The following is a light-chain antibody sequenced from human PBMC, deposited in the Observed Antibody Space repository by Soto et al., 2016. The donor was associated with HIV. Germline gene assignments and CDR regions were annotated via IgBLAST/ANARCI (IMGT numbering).Light chain of an antibody. V-gene: IGKV1-5*03. CDR3: QQYNSYWT. Sequence: DIQMTQSPSTLSASVGDRVTITCRASQSVGNWLAWYQQKPGKAPKLLIYKASNLEGGVPSRFSGSGSGTEFTLTISSLQPDDFATYYCQQYNSYWTFGQGTKVEIK. CDR2: KAS. J-gene: IGKJ1*01. CDR1: QSVGNW.